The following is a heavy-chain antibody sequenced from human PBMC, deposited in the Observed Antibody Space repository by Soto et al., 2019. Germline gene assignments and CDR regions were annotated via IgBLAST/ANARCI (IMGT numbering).Heavy chain of an antibody. D-gene: IGHD2-2*01. CDR2: ISYDGSNK. Sequence: QVQLVESGGGVVQPGRSLRLSCAASGFTFSSYGMHWVRQAPGKGLEWVAVISYDGSNKYYADSVKGRFTISRDNSKNTLYLQMNSLRAEDTAVYYCAKDGEWRSNQLLFMDVWGQGTTVTVSS. V-gene: IGHV3-30*18. CDR3: AKDGEWRSNQLLFMDV. CDR1: GFTFSSYG. J-gene: IGHJ6*02.